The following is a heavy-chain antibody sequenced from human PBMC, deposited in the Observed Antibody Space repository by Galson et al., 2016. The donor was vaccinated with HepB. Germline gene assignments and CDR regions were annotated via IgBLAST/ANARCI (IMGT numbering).Heavy chain of an antibody. Sequence: SLRLSCAASGFRFSSYDMHWVRQAPGKGLEWVAVISYDGSNKYYADSVKGRFTVSRDNSKNTLYLQMNSLRAEDTALHYCAKDRPGVGPVLRYFDWLLFKADWGQGTLVTVSS. CDR1: GFRFSSYD. CDR2: ISYDGSNK. D-gene: IGHD3-9*01. V-gene: IGHV3-30*18. CDR3: AKDRPGVGPVLRYFDWLLFKAD. J-gene: IGHJ4*02.